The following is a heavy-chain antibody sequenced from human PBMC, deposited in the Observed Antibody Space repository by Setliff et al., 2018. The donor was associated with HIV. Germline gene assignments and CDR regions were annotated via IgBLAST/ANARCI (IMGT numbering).Heavy chain of an antibody. Sequence: SETLSLTCSVSGGSITNYYWGWIRRSPGKGLEWIGSIYHDGKTYYNPSLKSRLTISVDTPKNQFSLKLNSVTAADTAVYYCASRVYYYDESRTLREEGFVPWGQGTLVTVSS. CDR1: GGSITNYY. J-gene: IGHJ5*02. CDR3: ASRVYYYDESRTLREEGFVP. V-gene: IGHV4-59*04. D-gene: IGHD3-22*01. CDR2: IYHDGKT.